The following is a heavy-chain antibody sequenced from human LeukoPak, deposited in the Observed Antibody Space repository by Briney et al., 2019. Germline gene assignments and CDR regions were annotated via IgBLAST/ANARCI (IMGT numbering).Heavy chain of an antibody. J-gene: IGHJ4*02. Sequence: SETLSLTCTVSGGSISSSSYYWGWIRQPPGKGLEWIGSIYYSGSTYYNPSLKSRVTISVDTSKNQFSLKLSSVTAADTAVYYCAGHFYSGSYYFDYWGQGTLVTVSS. CDR2: IYYSGST. CDR1: GGSISSSSYY. D-gene: IGHD1-26*01. V-gene: IGHV4-39*01. CDR3: AGHFYSGSYYFDY.